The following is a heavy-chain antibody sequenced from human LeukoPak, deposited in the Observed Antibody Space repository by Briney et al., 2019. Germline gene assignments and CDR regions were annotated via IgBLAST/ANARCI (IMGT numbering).Heavy chain of an antibody. J-gene: IGHJ4*02. CDR1: GYSISSGYY. CDR3: ARQALVAIFGVVIARPYYFDY. Sequence: SETLSLTCAVSGYSISSGYYWGWIRQPPGNGLEWIESIYHSGSTYYNPSLKSRVTISVDTSKNQFSLKLSSVTAADTAVYYCARQALVAIFGVVIARPYYFDYWGQGTLVTVSS. CDR2: IYHSGST. V-gene: IGHV4-38-2*01. D-gene: IGHD3-3*01.